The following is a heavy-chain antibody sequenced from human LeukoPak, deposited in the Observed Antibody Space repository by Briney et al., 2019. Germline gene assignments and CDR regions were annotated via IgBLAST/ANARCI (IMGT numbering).Heavy chain of an antibody. V-gene: IGHV3-15*01. CDR1: GFTFSNAW. Sequence: GGSLRLSCAASGFTFSNAWMNWVRQAPGKGLEWVGRIKTKTGGGTTDYAAPVKGRCTISRDDSKNTLYLQMNSLKTEDTAVYYCTTNDAFDIWGQGTMVTVSS. CDR3: TTNDAFDI. J-gene: IGHJ3*02. CDR2: IKTKTGGGTT.